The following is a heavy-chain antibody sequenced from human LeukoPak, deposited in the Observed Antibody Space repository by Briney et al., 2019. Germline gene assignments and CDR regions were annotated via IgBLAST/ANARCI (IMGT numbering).Heavy chain of an antibody. CDR2: IYYSGST. Sequence: PSETLSLTCTVSGGSISSYYWSWIRQPPGKGLEWIGYIYYSGSTNYNPSLKSRVTISVDTSKNQFSLKLSSVTAADTAVYYCARHRSGGSRDDAFDIWGQGTMVTVSS. J-gene: IGHJ3*02. CDR3: ARHRSGGSRDDAFDI. D-gene: IGHD2-15*01. V-gene: IGHV4-59*01. CDR1: GGSISSYY.